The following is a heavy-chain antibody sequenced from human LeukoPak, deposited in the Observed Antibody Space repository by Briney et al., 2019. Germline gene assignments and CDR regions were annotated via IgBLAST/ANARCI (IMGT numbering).Heavy chain of an antibody. CDR1: GFTFSSYA. D-gene: IGHD3-16*01. J-gene: IGHJ4*02. CDR3: AKPMAYGALGGGGGVFDC. CDR2: ISGSGGST. V-gene: IGHV3-23*01. Sequence: GGSLRLSCAASGFTFSSYAMSWVRQAPGKGLEWVSAISGSGGSTYYADSVKGRFTVSRDNSKNTVYLQMNSLRAEATAIYYVAKPMAYGALGGGGGVFDCWGQGTLVTVSS.